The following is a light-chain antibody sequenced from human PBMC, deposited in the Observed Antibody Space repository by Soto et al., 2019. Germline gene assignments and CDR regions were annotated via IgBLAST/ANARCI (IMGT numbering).Light chain of an antibody. V-gene: IGLV2-14*01. J-gene: IGLJ1*01. Sequence: QSVLTQPASVSGSPGQSITISCTGTSSDVGGYNYVSWYQQHPGKAPKLMIYGVSNRPSGVSNRFSGSKSGNTASLTISGLQAEDEADYYCSSYTSSSTLDVFGTGTKAPS. CDR3: SSYTSSSTLDV. CDR2: GVS. CDR1: SSDVGGYNY.